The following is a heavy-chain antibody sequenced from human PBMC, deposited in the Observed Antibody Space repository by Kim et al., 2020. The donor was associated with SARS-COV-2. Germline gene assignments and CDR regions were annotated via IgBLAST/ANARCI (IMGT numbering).Heavy chain of an antibody. CDR3: ARDSGLGDSSGYSYYYYYYGMDV. CDR1: GYTFTSYG. V-gene: IGHV1-18*04. J-gene: IGHJ6*02. CDR2: ISAYNGNT. Sequence: ASVKVSCKASGYTFTSYGINWVRQAPGQGLEWMGWISAYNGNTNYAQKLQGRVTMTTDTSTSTAYMELRSLRSDDTAVYYCARDSGLGDSSGYSYYYYYYGMDVWGQGTTVTVSS. D-gene: IGHD3-22*01.